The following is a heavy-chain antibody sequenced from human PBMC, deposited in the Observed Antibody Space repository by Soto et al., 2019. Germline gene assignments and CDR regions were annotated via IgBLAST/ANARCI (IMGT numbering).Heavy chain of an antibody. J-gene: IGHJ5*02. CDR2: IRAYSGNT. V-gene: IGHV1-18*01. Sequence: QVQLVQSGAEVKKPGASVKVSCKTSGYTFTSYGISWVRQAPGQGLEWMGWIRAYSGNTNYAQKLQGRVTMTTDTSTTTAYMELRSLRSDDTAVYYCARGAELLWFGDLLLNWFDPWGQGTPVTVSS. CDR1: GYTFTSYG. CDR3: ARGAELLWFGDLLLNWFDP. D-gene: IGHD3-10*01.